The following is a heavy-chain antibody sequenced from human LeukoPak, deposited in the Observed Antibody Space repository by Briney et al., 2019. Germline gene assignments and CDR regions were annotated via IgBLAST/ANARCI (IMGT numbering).Heavy chain of an antibody. CDR3: ARGPSFSNSLYYYYYYMDV. CDR1: GYTFTTYG. CDR2: IGPYNGDT. D-gene: IGHD4-11*01. J-gene: IGHJ6*03. Sequence: ASVKVSCKASGYTFTTYGISWVRQAPGQGLEWMGWIGPYNGDTNYAQKLQGRVTMTTDTSTSTAYMELRSLRDDDTAVYFCARGPSFSNSLYYYYYYMDVWAKGTAVTVSS. V-gene: IGHV1-18*01.